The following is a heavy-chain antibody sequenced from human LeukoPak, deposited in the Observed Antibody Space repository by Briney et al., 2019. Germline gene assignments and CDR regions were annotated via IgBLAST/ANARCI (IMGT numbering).Heavy chain of an antibody. J-gene: IGHJ4*02. CDR2: IYTSGST. D-gene: IGHD3-10*01. V-gene: IGHV4-4*07. Sequence: SETLSLTCTVSGGSINSYYWSWIRQPAGKGLEWIGRIYTSGSTNYNPSLKSRVTMSVDTSKNQFSLKLSSVTAADTAVYYCAREPVGYYGSGSRPPPYYFDYWGQGTLVTVSS. CDR1: GGSINSYY. CDR3: AREPVGYYGSGSRPPPYYFDY.